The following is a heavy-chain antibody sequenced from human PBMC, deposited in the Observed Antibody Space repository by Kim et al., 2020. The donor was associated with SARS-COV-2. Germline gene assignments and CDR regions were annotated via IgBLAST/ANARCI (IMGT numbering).Heavy chain of an antibody. Sequence: GGSLRLSCAASGFTFSDYYMSWIRQAPGKGLEWVSYISSSSSYTNYADSVKGRFTISRDNAKNSLYLQMNSLRAEDTAVYYCARANYDFWSGYYAYYFDYWGQGTLVTVSS. V-gene: IGHV3-11*06. J-gene: IGHJ4*02. CDR2: ISSSSSYT. D-gene: IGHD3-3*01. CDR1: GFTFSDYY. CDR3: ARANYDFWSGYYAYYFDY.